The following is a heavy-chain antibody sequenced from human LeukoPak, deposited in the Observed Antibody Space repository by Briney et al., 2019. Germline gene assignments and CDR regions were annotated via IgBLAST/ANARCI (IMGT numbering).Heavy chain of an antibody. CDR3: GRGAYGSGSYYNYYGMDV. D-gene: IGHD3-10*01. Sequence: GESLKISCKGSGYSFATSWIGWVRQMPGKGLEWMGIFYPDDYDSRYSPFFEGQITFLLDKFISNAYPRWSNLKASDTAIVLVGRGAYGSGSYYNYYGMDVWGQGPPVSVSS. CDR2: FYPDDYDS. CDR1: GYSFATSW. J-gene: IGHJ6*02. V-gene: IGHV5-51*01.